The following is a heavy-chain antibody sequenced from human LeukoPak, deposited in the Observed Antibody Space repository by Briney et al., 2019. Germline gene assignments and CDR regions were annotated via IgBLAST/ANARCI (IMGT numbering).Heavy chain of an antibody. V-gene: IGHV3-23*01. CDR3: AKHDLFDSSGYLDY. Sequence: GGSLRLSCVASGFTFSSYAMSWVRQAPGKGLEWVSAISGSGGSTYYADSVKGRFTISRDNSKNTLYLQMNSLRAEDTAVYYCAKHDLFDSSGYLDYWGQGTLVTVSS. D-gene: IGHD3-22*01. CDR1: GFTFSSYA. CDR2: ISGSGGST. J-gene: IGHJ4*02.